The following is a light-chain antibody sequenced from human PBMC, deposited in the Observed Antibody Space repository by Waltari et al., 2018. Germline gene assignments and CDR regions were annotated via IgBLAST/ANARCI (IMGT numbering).Light chain of an antibody. J-gene: IGLJ3*02. CDR3: NSDAGSTNWV. Sequence: QSALTQPPSASGSPGQSVTISCTGTSSDVGGYNYVSWYQQHPGKAPERMIYEVSKRPSWVPDRFSVSKSGNTSFLTVAVLHAKDEADYYCNSDAGSTNWVFVGGTTLTVL. CDR1: SSDVGGYNY. V-gene: IGLV2-8*01. CDR2: EVS.